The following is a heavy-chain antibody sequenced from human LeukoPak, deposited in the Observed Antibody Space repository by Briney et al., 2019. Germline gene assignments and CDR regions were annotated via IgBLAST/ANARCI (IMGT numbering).Heavy chain of an antibody. CDR3: ARVRSSGWYTGCFDY. D-gene: IGHD6-19*01. Sequence: SETLSLTCAVYGGSFSGYYWSWIRQPPGKGLEWIGEINHSGSTNYNPSLKSRVTISVDTSKNQFSLKLSSVTAADTAVYYCARVRSSGWYTGCFDYWGQGTLVTVSS. J-gene: IGHJ4*02. CDR1: GGSFSGYY. V-gene: IGHV4-34*01. CDR2: INHSGST.